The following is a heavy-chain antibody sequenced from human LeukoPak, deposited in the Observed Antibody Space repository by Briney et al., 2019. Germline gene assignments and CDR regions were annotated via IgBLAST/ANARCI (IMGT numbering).Heavy chain of an antibody. CDR3: ATYRWYSDY. J-gene: IGHJ4*02. CDR2: IKSKSDGETT. V-gene: IGHV3-15*01. Sequence: PGGSLRLSCAASGITFSNAWMSWVRQAPGKGLEWVGRIKSKSDGETTDYAAPVKGRFTISRDDSKNTLYLQMNSLKTEDTATYYCATYRWYSDYWGQGVLVTVSS. CDR1: GITFSNAW. D-gene: IGHD1-1*01.